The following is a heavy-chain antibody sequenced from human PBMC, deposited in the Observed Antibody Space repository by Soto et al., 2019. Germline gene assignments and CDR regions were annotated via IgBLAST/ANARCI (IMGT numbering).Heavy chain of an antibody. CDR2: INHSGST. D-gene: IGHD3-3*01. Sequence: SETLSLTCAVYGGSFSGYYWSWIRQPPGKGLEWIGEINHSGSTNYNPSLKSRVTISVDTSKNQFSLKLSSVTAADTAVYYCARGRDDFWSGYIDYWGQGTLVTVSS. CDR3: ARGRDDFWSGYIDY. J-gene: IGHJ4*02. V-gene: IGHV4-34*01. CDR1: GGSFSGYY.